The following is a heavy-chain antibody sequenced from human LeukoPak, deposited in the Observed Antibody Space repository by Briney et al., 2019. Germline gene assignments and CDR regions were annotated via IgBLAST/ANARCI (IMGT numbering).Heavy chain of an antibody. CDR1: GFTFSSYA. J-gene: IGHJ4*02. Sequence: PGGSLRLSCAASGFTFSSYAMSWVRQAPGKGLEWVSAISGSGGSTCYADSVKGRFTTSRDNSKNTLYLQMNSLRAEDTAVYYCASSPYSSRPIDYWGQGTLVTVSS. D-gene: IGHD6-13*01. V-gene: IGHV3-23*01. CDR3: ASSPYSSRPIDY. CDR2: ISGSGGST.